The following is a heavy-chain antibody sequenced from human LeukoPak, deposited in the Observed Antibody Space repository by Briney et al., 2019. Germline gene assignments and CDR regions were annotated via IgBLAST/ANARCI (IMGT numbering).Heavy chain of an antibody. CDR1: GGTFSSYA. D-gene: IGHD6-19*01. J-gene: IGHJ4*02. V-gene: IGHV1-69*05. Sequence: SVKVSCKASGGTFSSYAISWVRQAPGQGLEWMGRIIPTFGTANYAQKFQGRVTITTDESTSTAYMELSSLRSEDTAVYYCARDHPLAVAGIGYFDYWGQGTLVTVSS. CDR3: ARDHPLAVAGIGYFDY. CDR2: IIPTFGTA.